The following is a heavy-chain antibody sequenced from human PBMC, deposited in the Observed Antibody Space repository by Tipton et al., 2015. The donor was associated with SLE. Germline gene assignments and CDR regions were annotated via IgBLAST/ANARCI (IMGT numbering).Heavy chain of an antibody. J-gene: IGHJ5*02. CDR3: ARPLFSSGFWFDP. CDR2: IKQDGSEK. CDR1: GGSISSHY. Sequence: LSLTCTVSGGSISSHYWSWVRQAPGKGVGWVANIKQDGSEKYYVDSVKGRFTISRDNAKNSLYLQMNSLRAEDTAVYYCARPLFSSGFWFDPWGQGTLVTVSS. D-gene: IGHD6-19*01. V-gene: IGHV3-7*01.